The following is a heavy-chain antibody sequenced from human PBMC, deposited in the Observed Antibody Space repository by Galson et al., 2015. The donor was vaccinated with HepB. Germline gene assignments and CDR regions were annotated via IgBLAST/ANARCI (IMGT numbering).Heavy chain of an antibody. Sequence: SVKVSCKASGGTFSSYAISWVRQAPGQGLEWMGGIIPIFGTANYAQKFQGRVTITADESTSTAYMELSSLRSEDTAVYYCASGYCSGGSCYSSRLPPYYYYYGMDVWGKGTTVTVSS. J-gene: IGHJ6*04. CDR3: ASGYCSGGSCYSSRLPPYYYYYGMDV. D-gene: IGHD2-15*01. CDR1: GGTFSSYA. CDR2: IIPIFGTA. V-gene: IGHV1-69*13.